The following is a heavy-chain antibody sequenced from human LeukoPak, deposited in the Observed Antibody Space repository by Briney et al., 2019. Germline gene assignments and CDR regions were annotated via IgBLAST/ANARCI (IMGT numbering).Heavy chain of an antibody. D-gene: IGHD1-14*01. Sequence: GGSLRLSCAASGFTFGNSWVLWVRQAPGKGLVWGSLINADGSTATYADSAKGRFTISRDNARNTLTLQMNSLTIEDTAVYYCVVVVEPPDSDGFDVWGQGTMITVSS. V-gene: IGHV3-74*01. J-gene: IGHJ3*01. CDR3: VVVVEPPDSDGFDV. CDR1: GFTFGNSW. CDR2: INADGSTA.